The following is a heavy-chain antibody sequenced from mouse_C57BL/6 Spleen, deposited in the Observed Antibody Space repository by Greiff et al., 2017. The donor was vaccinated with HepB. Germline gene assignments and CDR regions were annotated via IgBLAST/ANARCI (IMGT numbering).Heavy chain of an antibody. V-gene: IGHV1-55*01. CDR2: IYPGSGST. CDR1: GYTFTSYW. CDR3: ARRRGYLDY. Sequence: QVQLQQPGAELVKPGASVKMSCKASGYTFTSYWITWVKQRPGQGLEWIGDIYPGSGSTNYNEKFKSKATLTVDKSSSTAYMQLSSLTSEDSAVYYCARRRGYLDYWGQGTTLTVSS. J-gene: IGHJ2*01.